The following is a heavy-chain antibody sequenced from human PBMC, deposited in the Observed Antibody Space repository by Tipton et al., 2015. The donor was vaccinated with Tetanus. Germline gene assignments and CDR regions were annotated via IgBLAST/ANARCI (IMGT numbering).Heavy chain of an antibody. J-gene: IGHJ4*02. CDR2: INGTGTVT. CDR3: AKALKPLIYQCFDY. Sequence: SLRLSCAASGFTFNNYAMGWVRQAPGKGLEWVSSINGTGTVTHHADSVKGRFTISRDNSKNTLYLQMNSLRAEDTAIYFCAKALKPLIYQCFDYWGQGTLVTVSS. CDR1: GFTFNNYA. D-gene: IGHD2-2*01. V-gene: IGHV3-23*01.